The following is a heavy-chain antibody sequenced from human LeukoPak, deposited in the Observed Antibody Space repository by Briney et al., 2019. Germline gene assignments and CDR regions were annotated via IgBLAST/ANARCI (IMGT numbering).Heavy chain of an antibody. D-gene: IGHD6-19*01. J-gene: IGHJ5*01. V-gene: IGHV4-4*02. CDR1: GGSISSHNW. CDR2: IYHTGGT. Sequence: SGTQSLTCAVSGGSISSHNWWNWVRQPPGKGLEWIGEIYHTGGTNYNASLKSRVTISVDKSKNQFSLMLNSVTAADTAVYYCAGNSGWYTDSWGRGTLVIVSS. CDR3: AGNSGWYTDS.